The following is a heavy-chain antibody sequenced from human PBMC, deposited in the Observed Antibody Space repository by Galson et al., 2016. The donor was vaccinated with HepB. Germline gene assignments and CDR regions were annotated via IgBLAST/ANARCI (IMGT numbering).Heavy chain of an antibody. D-gene: IGHD2-15*01. J-gene: IGHJ4*02. V-gene: IGHV5-51*01. CDR3: ARRGGGAIVTSIDY. CDR1: GYSFISYW. Sequence: QSGAEVKKPGESLTISCKFSGYSFISYWIGLVRQLLGKGLEWMRIIYPVDSDTRYRPSFQGQVTISADKSISTAYLQWSRLKAADTAKYYCARRGGGAIVTSIDYWGQGTLVTVSS. CDR2: IYPVDSDT.